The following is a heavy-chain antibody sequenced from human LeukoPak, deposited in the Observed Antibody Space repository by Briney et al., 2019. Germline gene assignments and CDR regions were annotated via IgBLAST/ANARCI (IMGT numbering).Heavy chain of an antibody. CDR3: ARFKRAGGWSYFDY. J-gene: IGHJ4*02. D-gene: IGHD6-19*01. V-gene: IGHV4-59*01. CDR1: GGSISIYY. Sequence: SETLPLTCTVSGGSISIYYWSWLRQPPGKGLEWIGHIYNSGSTNYSPSLKSRVTISVDTSKNQFSLKLSSVTAADTAVYYCARFKRAGGWSYFDYWGQGTLVTVSS. CDR2: IYNSGST.